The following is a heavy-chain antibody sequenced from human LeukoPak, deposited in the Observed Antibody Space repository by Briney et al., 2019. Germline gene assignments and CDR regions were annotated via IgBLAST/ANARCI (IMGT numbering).Heavy chain of an antibody. CDR3: ARAESSGYQRQFDY. CDR2: IYSGGST. D-gene: IGHD3-22*01. J-gene: IGHJ4*02. CDR1: GFTVRTNY. Sequence: PGGSLRLSCAASGFTVRTNYMSWVRQAPGKGLEWVSIIYSGGSTYYADSVKGRFTISRDISRNTLYLQMSSLRAEDTAEYYCARAESSGYQRQFDYWGQGTLVTVSS. V-gene: IGHV3-53*01.